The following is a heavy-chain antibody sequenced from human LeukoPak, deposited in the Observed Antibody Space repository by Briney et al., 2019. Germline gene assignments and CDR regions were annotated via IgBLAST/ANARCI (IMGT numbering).Heavy chain of an antibody. J-gene: IGHJ3*02. CDR3: ARDLVTVTKGFDI. V-gene: IGHV4-59*11. CDR1: DDSFSSHY. D-gene: IGHD4-17*01. CDR2: ISYIGTT. Sequence: SETLSLTSAVSDDSFSSHYWTWIRQPPGKGLEWIGYISYIGTTNYNPSLKSRVTLSIDTSKNQFSLKLRSVTAADTAVYYCARDLVTVTKGFDIWGQGTMVSVSS.